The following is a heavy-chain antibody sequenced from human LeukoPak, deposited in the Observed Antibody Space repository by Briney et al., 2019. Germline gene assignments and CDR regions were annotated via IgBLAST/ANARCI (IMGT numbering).Heavy chain of an antibody. Sequence: PSETLSLTCAVYGESLSNHYWSWIRQPPGKTLEWIGSIYSSGSTYYNPSLKSRVIIMIDTPKNHFSLKLSSVTAADTAVYYCARVSMGTPFDYWGQGTLVTVSS. CDR1: GESLSNHY. CDR2: IYSSGST. D-gene: IGHD3-10*01. CDR3: ARVSMGTPFDY. J-gene: IGHJ4*02. V-gene: IGHV4-34*01.